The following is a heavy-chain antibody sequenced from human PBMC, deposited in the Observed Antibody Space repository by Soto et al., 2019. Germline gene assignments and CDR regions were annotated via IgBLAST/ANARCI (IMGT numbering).Heavy chain of an antibody. J-gene: IGHJ6*02. CDR3: VMVDNYVTPTPQDV. D-gene: IGHD3-16*01. CDR2: ISPYTGNT. CDR1: GYIFVNYG. Sequence: QVQLVQSGDEVKKPGASVKVSCKASGYIFVNYGIAWVRQAPGQGLEGMGWISPYTGNTHSATKVQGRLTMTTDTATSTAYMDLGSPTSDDTAVYYCVMVDNYVTPTPQDVWGQGTTVTVSS. V-gene: IGHV1-18*01.